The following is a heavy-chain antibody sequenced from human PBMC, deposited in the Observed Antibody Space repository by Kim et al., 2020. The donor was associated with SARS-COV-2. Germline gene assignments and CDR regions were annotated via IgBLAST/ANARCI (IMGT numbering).Heavy chain of an antibody. CDR2: ISSSSSYI. D-gene: IGHD3-16*01. CDR3: ARARVTWGDSALDI. CDR1: GFTFSSYS. V-gene: IGHV3-21*01. Sequence: GGSLRLSCAASGFTFSSYSMNWVRQAPGKGLEWVSSISSSSSYIYYADLVKGRFTISRDNAKNSLFLEMNILRAEDTAVYCGARARVTWGDSALDIWRQG. J-gene: IGHJ3*02.